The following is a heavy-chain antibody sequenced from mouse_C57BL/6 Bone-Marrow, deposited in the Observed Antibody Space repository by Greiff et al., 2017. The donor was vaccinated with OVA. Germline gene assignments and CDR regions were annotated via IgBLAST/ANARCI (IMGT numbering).Heavy chain of an antibody. CDR2: INPSTGGT. CDR1: GYSFTGYY. D-gene: IGHD2-2*01. J-gene: IGHJ2*01. V-gene: IGHV1-42*01. CDR3: ARSLYGYDFDY. Sequence: EVQLVESGPELVKPGASVKISCKASGYSFTGYYMNWVKQSPEKSLEWIGEINPSTGGTTYNQKFKAKATLTVDKSSSTAYMQLKSLTSEDSAVYYCARSLYGYDFDYWGQGTTLTVSS.